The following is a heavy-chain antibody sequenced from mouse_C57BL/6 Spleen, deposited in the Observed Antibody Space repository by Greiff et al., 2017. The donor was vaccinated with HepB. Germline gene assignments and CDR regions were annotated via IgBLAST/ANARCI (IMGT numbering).Heavy chain of an antibody. D-gene: IGHD2-4*01. Sequence: VQLQQSGPVLVKPGASVKMSCKASGYTFTDYYMNWVKQSHGKSLEWIGVINPYNGGTSYNQKFKGKATLTVDKSSSTAYMELNSLTSEDSAVYYCARSPYDYDGRGFDYWGQGTTLTVSS. V-gene: IGHV1-19*01. J-gene: IGHJ2*01. CDR1: GYTFTDYY. CDR3: ARSPYDYDGRGFDY. CDR2: INPYNGGT.